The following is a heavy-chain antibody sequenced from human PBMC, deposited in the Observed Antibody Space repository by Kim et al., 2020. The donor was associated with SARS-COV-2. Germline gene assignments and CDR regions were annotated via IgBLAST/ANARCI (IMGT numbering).Heavy chain of an antibody. Sequence: ADSVKGRFTIARDNAKNSLYLQMNSLRAEDTAVYYCAAQATIFGVVIFDYWGQGTLVTVSS. CDR3: AAQATIFGVVIFDY. D-gene: IGHD3-3*01. J-gene: IGHJ4*02. V-gene: IGHV3-21*01.